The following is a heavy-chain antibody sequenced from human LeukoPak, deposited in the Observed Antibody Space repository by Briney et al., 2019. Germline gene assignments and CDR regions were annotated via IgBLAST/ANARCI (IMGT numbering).Heavy chain of an antibody. CDR2: MNPNSGNT. CDR1: GYTFTSYD. J-gene: IGHJ4*02. CDR3: ARGPYCSGGSCYHFDY. Sequence: GASVKVSCKASGYTFTSYDINWVRQATGQGLEWMGWMNPNSGNTGYAQKFQGRVTMTRDTSTSTVYMELSSLRSEDTAVYYCARGPYCSGGSCYHFDYWGQGTLVTVSS. D-gene: IGHD2-15*01. V-gene: IGHV1-8*01.